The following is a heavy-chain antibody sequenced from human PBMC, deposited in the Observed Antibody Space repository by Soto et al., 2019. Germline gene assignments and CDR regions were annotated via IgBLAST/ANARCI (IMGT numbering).Heavy chain of an antibody. CDR2: MIPMFPTP. D-gene: IGHD2-21*01. V-gene: IGHV1-69*01. Sequence: QMHLVQSGAEVVKPGSSVTVSCKTSGGPFNTNAISWLRQAPGQGLKWMGAMIPMFPTPNYAQRFQGRLMFTADEITSNVFMQLSSLRSDDTAIYFCARSRLVADFHGYGGNYEAFEAWGEGTVVTVSS. CDR3: ARSRLVADFHGYGGNYEAFEA. CDR1: GGPFNTNA. J-gene: IGHJ3*01.